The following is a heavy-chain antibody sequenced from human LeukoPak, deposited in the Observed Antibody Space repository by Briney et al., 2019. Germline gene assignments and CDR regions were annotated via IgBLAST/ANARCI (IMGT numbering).Heavy chain of an antibody. CDR3: ARVGYYDSSGYSSD. Sequence: SETLSLTCTVSGGSISSSSYYWGWIRQPPGKGLEWIGSIYYSGSTYYNPSLKSRVTISVDRSKNQFSLKLSSVTAADTAVYYCARVGYYDSSGYSSDWGQGTMVTVSS. V-gene: IGHV4-39*07. J-gene: IGHJ3*01. CDR1: GGSISSSSYY. CDR2: IYYSGST. D-gene: IGHD3-22*01.